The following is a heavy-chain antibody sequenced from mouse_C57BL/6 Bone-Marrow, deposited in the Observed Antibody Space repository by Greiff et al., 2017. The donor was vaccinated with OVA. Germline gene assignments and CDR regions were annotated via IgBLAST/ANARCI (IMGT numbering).Heavy chain of an antibody. Sequence: VQLQQPGAELVRPGSSVKLSCKASGYTFTIYWMHWVKQRPIQGLEWIGNIDPSDSETHYNQKFKDKATLTVDKSSSTAYMQLSSLTSEDSAVYYCARNYGSSYVGDYYAMDYWGQGTSVTVSS. CDR3: ARNYGSSYVGDYYAMDY. D-gene: IGHD1-1*01. CDR1: GYTFTIYW. CDR2: IDPSDSET. J-gene: IGHJ4*01. V-gene: IGHV1-52*01.